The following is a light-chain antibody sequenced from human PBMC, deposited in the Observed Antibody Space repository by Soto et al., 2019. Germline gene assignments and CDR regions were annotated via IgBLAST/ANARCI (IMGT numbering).Light chain of an antibody. J-gene: IGKJ5*01. CDR3: QQYNSWRQIT. V-gene: IGKV3-15*01. CDR2: GAS. Sequence: EIVMTKSPATLSVSPGERATLSCRASQSIRINVGWYQKRPGQAPRLLIYGASTRATGIPARFSGSGSGTEFTLTLRSLDSEDSEVYYCQQYNSWRQITFGQGTRLESK. CDR1: QSIRIN.